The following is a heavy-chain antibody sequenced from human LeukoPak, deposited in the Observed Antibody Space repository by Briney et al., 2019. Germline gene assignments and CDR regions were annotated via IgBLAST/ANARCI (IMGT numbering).Heavy chain of an antibody. D-gene: IGHD3-22*01. Sequence: GGSLRLSCAASGFTFSSYAMSWVRQAPGKGLEWASAISGSGGSAYYADSVKGRFTISRDNSKNTLYLQMNSLRAEDTAVYYCAKGGPYYYDSSGYYWGQGTLVTVSS. CDR3: AKGGPYYYDSSGYY. CDR1: GFTFSSYA. CDR2: ISGSGGSA. V-gene: IGHV3-23*01. J-gene: IGHJ4*02.